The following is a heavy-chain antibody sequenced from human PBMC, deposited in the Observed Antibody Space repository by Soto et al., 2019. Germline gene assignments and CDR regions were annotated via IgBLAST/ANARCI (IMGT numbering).Heavy chain of an antibody. CDR2: IYYSGST. D-gene: IGHD3-10*01. Sequence: QVQLQESGPGLVKPSQTLSLTCTVSGGSISSGGYYWSWIRQHPGKGLEWIGYIYYSGSTYYNPSLKSRVTISVDTSKNQFALKLSSVTAADTAVYYCARDRPTYGSGSYYFDSWGQGTLVTVSS. J-gene: IGHJ4*02. V-gene: IGHV4-31*03. CDR1: GGSISSGGYY. CDR3: ARDRPTYGSGSYYFDS.